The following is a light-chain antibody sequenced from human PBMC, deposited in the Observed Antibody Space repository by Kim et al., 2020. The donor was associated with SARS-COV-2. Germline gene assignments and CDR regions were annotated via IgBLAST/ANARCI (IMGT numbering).Light chain of an antibody. CDR2: GAS. J-gene: IGKJ1*01. CDR3: QQYSSSPAT. CDR1: QSVSSNY. V-gene: IGKV3-20*01. Sequence: SPGEGATLSCRASQSVSSNYLAWYQHKPGQAPRLLIYGASSRATGIPDRFSGSGSGTDFTLTITRLEPEDFAVYYCQQYSSSPATFGQGTKVDIK.